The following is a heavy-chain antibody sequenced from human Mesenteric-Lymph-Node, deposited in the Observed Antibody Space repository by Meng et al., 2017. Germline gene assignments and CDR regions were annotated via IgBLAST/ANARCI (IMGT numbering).Heavy chain of an antibody. J-gene: IGHJ4*02. D-gene: IGHD5-12*01. V-gene: IGHV4-34*01. CDR3: ARGHKRHSGYDFDY. Sequence: PQQWWAGLLEPSDTLSLTCAVYCGSFSGYYWSWIRQPPGKGLEWIGEINHSGSTNYNPSLKSRVTISVDTSKNQFSLKLSSVTAADTAVYYCARGHKRHSGYDFDYWGQGTLVTVSS. CDR2: INHSGST. CDR1: CGSFSGYY.